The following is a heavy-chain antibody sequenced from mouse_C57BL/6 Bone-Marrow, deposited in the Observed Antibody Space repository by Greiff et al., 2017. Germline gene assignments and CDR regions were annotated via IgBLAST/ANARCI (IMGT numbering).Heavy chain of an antibody. Sequence: EVNVVESGGGLVQSGRSLRLSCATSGFTFSDFYMEWVRQAPGKGLEWIDASRNTANDYTTEYSASVKGRFIVSRYTSQSILYLQMKALSAEDTASYSFARDAKLGPFDYWGQGNTLTVSS. CDR1: GFTFSDFY. V-gene: IGHV7-1*01. CDR3: ARDAKLGPFDY. CDR2: SRNTANDYTT. D-gene: IGHD3-1*01. J-gene: IGHJ2*01.